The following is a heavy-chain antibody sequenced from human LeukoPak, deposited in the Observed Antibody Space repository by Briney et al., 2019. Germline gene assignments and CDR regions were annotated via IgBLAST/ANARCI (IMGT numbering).Heavy chain of an antibody. CDR2: IYYSGST. Sequence: PSETLSLTCTVSGDSISSYYWSWLRQPPGKGLEWIGYIYYSGSTNYNPSLKSRVTISVDTSKNQFSLKLSSVTAADTAVYYCARMTVPEYDILTGLFDYWGQGTLVTVSS. CDR3: ARMTVPEYDILTGLFDY. V-gene: IGHV4-59*08. J-gene: IGHJ4*02. D-gene: IGHD3-9*01. CDR1: GDSISSYY.